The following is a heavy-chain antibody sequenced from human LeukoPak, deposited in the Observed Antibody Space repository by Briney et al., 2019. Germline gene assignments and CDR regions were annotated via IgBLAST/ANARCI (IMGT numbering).Heavy chain of an antibody. CDR1: GFTFSNYW. V-gene: IGHV3-74*01. CDR3: ATDRGYGDYYYYAMDV. J-gene: IGHJ6*02. CDR2: INNVGSST. Sequence: GGSLRLSCAASGFTFSNYWMHWVRQAPGKELVWVSRINNVGSSTSYADSVKGRFTISRDNASDTLYLQMNSLRAEDTAVYYCATDRGYGDYYYYAMDVWGQGTTVTVSS. D-gene: IGHD4-17*01.